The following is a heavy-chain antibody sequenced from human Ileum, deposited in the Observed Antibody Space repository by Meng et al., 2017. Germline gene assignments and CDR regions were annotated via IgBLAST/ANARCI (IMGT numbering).Heavy chain of an antibody. CDR1: GGSVSISCYQ. CDR3: ARDHWGSLDY. J-gene: IGHJ4*02. V-gene: IGHV4-61*01. CDR2: AST. Sequence: HVQLQDSGPGLVRPSETLSLICAVSGGSVSISCYQWGWIRQPPGKGLEWIGYASTNYNPSLKSRVTISVDTSKNQFSLKLTSVTAADTAVYYCARDHWGSLDYWGQGVLVTVSS. D-gene: IGHD7-27*01.